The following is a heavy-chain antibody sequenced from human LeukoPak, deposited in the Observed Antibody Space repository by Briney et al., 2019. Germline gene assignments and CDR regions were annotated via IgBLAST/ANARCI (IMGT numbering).Heavy chain of an antibody. V-gene: IGHV3-23*01. CDR2: VDGGGST. J-gene: IGHJ6*03. CDR1: GFTFRNYA. CDR3: LAGYYYYYMDV. D-gene: IGHD6-13*01. Sequence: PGGSLRLSCAASGFTFRNYAMSWVRQAPGKALEWVSRVDGGGSTSYADSVRGRFSISRDNANNTLYLQMNGLRDEDTGVYYALAGYYYYYMDVWGKGTTVTVSS.